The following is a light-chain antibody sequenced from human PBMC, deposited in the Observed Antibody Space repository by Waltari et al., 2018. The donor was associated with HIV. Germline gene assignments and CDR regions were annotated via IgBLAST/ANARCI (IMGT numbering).Light chain of an antibody. CDR3: QAWGSIINGV. J-gene: IGLJ2*01. CDR1: ALGDQY. CDR2: QDY. V-gene: IGLV3-1*01. Sequence: SYEVTQPPSVAVSPGQPASITCYGYALGDQYTCWYQQKPGQSPLLVIYQDYKRPSGIPERFSGSSSWHTAPLTISATLPLDEADYYCQAWGSIINGVFGRGTKLTVL.